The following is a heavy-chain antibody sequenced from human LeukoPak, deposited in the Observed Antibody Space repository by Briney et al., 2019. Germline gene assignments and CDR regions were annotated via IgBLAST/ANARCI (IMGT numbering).Heavy chain of an antibody. CDR2: ISSSSSYI. J-gene: IGHJ3*02. Sequence: PGGSLRLSCAASGFTFSSYSMNWVRQAPGKGLEWVSSISSSSSYIYYADSVKGRFTISRDNAKNSLYLQMNSLRAEDTAVYYCARERVTANMACAFDIWGQGTMVTVSS. CDR3: ARERVTANMACAFDI. CDR1: GFTFSSYS. D-gene: IGHD2-21*02. V-gene: IGHV3-21*01.